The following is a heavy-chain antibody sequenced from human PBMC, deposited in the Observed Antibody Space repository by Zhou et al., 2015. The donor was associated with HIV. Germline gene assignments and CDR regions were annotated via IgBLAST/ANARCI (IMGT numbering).Heavy chain of an antibody. J-gene: IGHJ4*02. CDR1: GYTFTSYY. CDR3: AREPWRRGGFDY. CDR2: INPSGGST. Sequence: QVQLVQSGAEVKKPGASVKVSCKASGYTFTSYYMHWVRQAPGQGLEWMGIINPSGGSTSYAQKFQGRVTMTRDTSTSTVYMELSSLRSEDTAVYYCAREPWRRGGFDYVGPGNPGHRLL. V-gene: IGHV1-46*01. D-gene: IGHD3-10*01.